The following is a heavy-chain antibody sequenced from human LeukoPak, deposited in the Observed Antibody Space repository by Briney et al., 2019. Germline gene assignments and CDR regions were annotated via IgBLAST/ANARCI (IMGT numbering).Heavy chain of an antibody. CDR2: INPSGGST. J-gene: IGHJ3*02. V-gene: IGHV1-46*01. D-gene: IGHD2-15*01. CDR3: ARTSVVAAKSDAFDI. Sequence: ASVKVSCKASGYTFTSYYMHWVRQAPGQGLEWMGIINPSGGSTSYAQKFQGRVTMTRDMSTSTVYMELSSLRSEGTAVYYCARTSVVAAKSDAFDIWGQGTMVTVSS. CDR1: GYTFTSYY.